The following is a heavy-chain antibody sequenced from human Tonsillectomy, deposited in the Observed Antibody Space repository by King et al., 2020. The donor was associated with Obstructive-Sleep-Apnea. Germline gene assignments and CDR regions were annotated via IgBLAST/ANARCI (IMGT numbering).Heavy chain of an antibody. CDR2: ISAYNGNK. CDR1: GYTFTSYG. Sequence: QLVQSGAEVKKPGASVKVSCKASGYTFTSYGISWVRQAPGQGLEWMGWISAYNGNKNYAQKLQGRVTMTTDTSTSQAYMELRSLRSADTAVYYCTRACPGIVATIWEYFDYWGQGTLVTVSS. D-gene: IGHD5-12*01. J-gene: IGHJ4*02. V-gene: IGHV1-18*01. CDR3: TRACPGIVATIWEYFDY.